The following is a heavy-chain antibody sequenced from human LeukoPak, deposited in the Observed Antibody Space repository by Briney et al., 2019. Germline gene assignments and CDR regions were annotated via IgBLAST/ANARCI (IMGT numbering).Heavy chain of an antibody. CDR1: DFTFSSYA. Sequence: GGSLRLSCAGSDFTFSSYAMNWVRQAPGKGLEWVADITGSGDSTYYADSVKGRCTISRDNAKNSLYLQMNSLRAEDTAVYYCASLNGDYDDYWGQGTLVTVSS. CDR2: ITGSGDST. D-gene: IGHD4-17*01. V-gene: IGHV3-48*01. CDR3: ASLNGDYDDY. J-gene: IGHJ4*02.